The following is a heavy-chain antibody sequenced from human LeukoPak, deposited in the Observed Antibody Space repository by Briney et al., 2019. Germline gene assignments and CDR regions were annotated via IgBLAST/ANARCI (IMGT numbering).Heavy chain of an antibody. CDR3: ASPSYSSGWYVNYYYYGMDV. J-gene: IGHJ6*02. CDR1: GFTFSSYS. Sequence: GGSLRLSCAASGFTFSSYSMNWVRQAPGKGLEWVSSISSSSSYIYYADSVKGRFTISRDNAKNSLYLQMNSLRAEDTAVYYCASPSYSSGWYVNYYYYGMDVWGQGTTDTVSS. V-gene: IGHV3-21*01. D-gene: IGHD6-19*01. CDR2: ISSSSSYI.